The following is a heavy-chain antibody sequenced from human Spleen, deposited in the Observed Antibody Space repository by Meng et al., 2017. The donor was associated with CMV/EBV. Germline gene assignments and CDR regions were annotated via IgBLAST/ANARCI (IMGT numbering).Heavy chain of an antibody. Sequence: GESLKISCAASGFTFTGFWMNWVRQAPGKGLEWVAVISNDGSNKYYTDSVKGRFIISRDTAKNSVYLQMNSLRAEDTAVYYCARDDGSGNVYDFYYGMDVWGQGTTVTVSS. CDR1: GFTFTGFW. CDR2: ISNDGSNK. D-gene: IGHD3-10*01. CDR3: ARDDGSGNVYDFYYGMDV. V-gene: IGHV3-30*03. J-gene: IGHJ6*02.